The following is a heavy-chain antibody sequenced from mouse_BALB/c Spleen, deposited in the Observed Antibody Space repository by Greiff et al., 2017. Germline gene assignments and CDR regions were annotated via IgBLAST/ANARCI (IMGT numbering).Heavy chain of an antibody. Sequence: VQLQQSGPELVKPGASVKISCKASGYTFNDYNMHWVKQSHGKSLEWIGYIYPYNGGTGYNQKFKSKATLTVDNATSTAYMVLRSLTSEASADYFCASSGVGYYDAMDYWGQGTSVTVSS. D-gene: IGHD2-2*01. CDR2: IYPYNGGT. V-gene: IGHV1S29*02. CDR3: ASSGVGYYDAMDY. CDR1: GYTFNDYN. J-gene: IGHJ4*01.